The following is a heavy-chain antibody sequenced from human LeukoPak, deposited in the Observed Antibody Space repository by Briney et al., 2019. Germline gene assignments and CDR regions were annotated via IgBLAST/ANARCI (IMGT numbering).Heavy chain of an antibody. CDR2: INHSGST. V-gene: IGHV4-34*01. CDR1: GGSFSGYY. CDR3: AARGSIAAFDY. D-gene: IGHD6-6*01. J-gene: IGHJ4*02. Sequence: PSETLSLTCAVYGGSFSGYYWSWIRQPPGKGLEWIGEINHSGSTNYNPSLKSRVTISVDTSKNQFSLKLSSVTAADTAVYYCAARGSIAAFDYWGQGTQVTVSS.